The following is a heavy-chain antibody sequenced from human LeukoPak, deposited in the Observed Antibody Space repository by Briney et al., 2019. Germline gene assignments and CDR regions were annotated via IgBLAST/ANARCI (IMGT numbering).Heavy chain of an antibody. CDR1: GSTFSSNE. D-gene: IGHD5-24*01. V-gene: IGHV3-48*03. Sequence: VGTLRLSCAASGSTFSSNEMNWVRQAPGKGLEGFSYISSSGSYIYYVDSVKGRFTISRDNAKNSLYLQMNSLRADDTAVYYCARGRDGYNFDYWGQGTLVTVSS. CDR2: ISSSGSYI. J-gene: IGHJ4*02. CDR3: ARGRDGYNFDY.